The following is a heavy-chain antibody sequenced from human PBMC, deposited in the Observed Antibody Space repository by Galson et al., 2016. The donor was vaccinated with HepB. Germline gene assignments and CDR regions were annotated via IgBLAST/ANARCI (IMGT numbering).Heavy chain of an antibody. J-gene: IGHJ4*02. Sequence: SLRLSCAASGFTFSDYYMSWIRQAPGKGLEWVSYISSSGLSIIKYADSVKGRFPISRDNAKNSVYLHMISLTPEDTAVYYCARGASGSPRLARVNFDYWGQGALVTVSS. CDR2: ISSSGLSII. D-gene: IGHD6-6*01. CDR3: ARGASGSPRLARVNFDY. V-gene: IGHV3-11*01. CDR1: GFTFSDYY.